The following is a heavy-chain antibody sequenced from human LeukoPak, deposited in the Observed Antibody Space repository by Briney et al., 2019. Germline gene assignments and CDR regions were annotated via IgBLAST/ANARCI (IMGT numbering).Heavy chain of an antibody. CDR2: IYYSGST. J-gene: IGHJ6*02. D-gene: IGHD3-10*01. CDR3: ARLVAREITRYYHSYGMAV. V-gene: IGHV4-59*08. Sequence: SETLSLTCTVSGGSISSYYWSWLRQPPGKGLEWIGYIYYSGSTNYNPSLKSRVTISVDTSKNQFSLKLSSVTAADTAVYYCARLVAREITRYYHSYGMAVWGQGTTVTVSS. CDR1: GGSISSYY.